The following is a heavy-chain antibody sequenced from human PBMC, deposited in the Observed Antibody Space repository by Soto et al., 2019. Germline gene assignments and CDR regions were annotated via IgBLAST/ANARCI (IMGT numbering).Heavy chain of an antibody. D-gene: IGHD3-16*01. CDR3: AKDRRAGGNSAFYFDF. CDR1: GFKFSRYS. Sequence: GGSLRLPCAASGFKFSRYSMSWVRQAPGKGLEWVSLISATGGGTYYADSVKGRFTISRDNSHNTLYLQVHSLTAEDTAVYYCAKDRRAGGNSAFYFDFWGQGAQVTVSS. J-gene: IGHJ4*02. CDR2: ISATGGGT. V-gene: IGHV3-23*01.